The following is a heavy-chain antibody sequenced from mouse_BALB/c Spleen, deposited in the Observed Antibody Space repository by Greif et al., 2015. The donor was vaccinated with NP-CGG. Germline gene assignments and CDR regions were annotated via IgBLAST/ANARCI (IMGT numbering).Heavy chain of an antibody. D-gene: IGHD1-1*01. CDR3: AREEDGTRYSDV. CDR2: IYPGDGDT. Sequence: QVQLQQSGAELVRPGPSVKISCKASGYAFSSYWMNWVKQRPGQGLEWIGQIYPGDGDTNYNGKFKGKATLTADKSSSTAYMQSSKRTSEDSAGYFCAREEDGTRYSDVWGAGTTVTVTP. CDR1: GYAFSSYW. J-gene: IGHJ1*01. V-gene: IGHV1-80*01.